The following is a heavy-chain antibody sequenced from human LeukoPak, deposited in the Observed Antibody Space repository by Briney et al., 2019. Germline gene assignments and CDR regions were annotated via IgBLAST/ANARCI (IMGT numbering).Heavy chain of an antibody. J-gene: IGHJ4*02. CDR3: AKELLYRPIVATTYFDY. V-gene: IGHV3-30*04. Sequence: PGRSLRLSCAASGFTFSTYAMHWVRQVPGKGLEWVAVAGQDDIVKYYADSVKGRFTISRDNSKNTLYLQMNSLRAEDTAVYYCAKELLYRPIVATTYFDYWGQGTLVTVSS. CDR1: GFTFSTYA. CDR2: AGQDDIVK. D-gene: IGHD5-12*01.